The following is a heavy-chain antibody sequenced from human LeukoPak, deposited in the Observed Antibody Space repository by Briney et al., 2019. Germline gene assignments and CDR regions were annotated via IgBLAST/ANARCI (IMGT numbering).Heavy chain of an antibody. CDR1: GYTFTSYG. D-gene: IGHD3-3*01. J-gene: IGHJ4*02. V-gene: IGHV1-18*01. Sequence: ASVKVSCKASGYTFTSYGISWVQQAPGQGLEWMGWISAYNGNTNYAQKLQGRVTMTTDTSTSIAYMELRSLRSDDTAVYYCARVLVGSRYYDFWSGYYHFDYWGQGTLVTVSS. CDR2: ISAYNGNT. CDR3: ARVLVGSRYYDFWSGYYHFDY.